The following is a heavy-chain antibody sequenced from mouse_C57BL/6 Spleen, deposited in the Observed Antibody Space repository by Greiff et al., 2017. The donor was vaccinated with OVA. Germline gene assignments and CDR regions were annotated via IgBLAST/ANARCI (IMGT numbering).Heavy chain of an antibody. Sequence: VQLQQSGPELVKPGASVKIPCKASGYTFTDYNMDWVKQSHGKSLEWIGDINPNNGGTIYNQKFKGKATLTVDKSSSTAYMERRSLTSEYTAVYYCARPLYSNYWYFDVWGTGTTVTVSS. J-gene: IGHJ1*03. CDR3: ARPLYSNYWYFDV. CDR1: GYTFTDYN. CDR2: INPNNGGT. V-gene: IGHV1-18*01. D-gene: IGHD2-5*01.